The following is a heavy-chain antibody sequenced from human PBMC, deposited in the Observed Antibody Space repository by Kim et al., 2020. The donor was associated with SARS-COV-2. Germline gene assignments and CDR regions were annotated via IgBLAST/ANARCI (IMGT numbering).Heavy chain of an antibody. CDR3: ARLAVADDYFEL. J-gene: IGHJ4*02. D-gene: IGHD6-19*01. Sequence: GQTIYAQKFEGRVTMTEDTSTAYMELRNLKSEDTAVYYCARLAVADDYFELWGQGTLVTVSS. CDR2: GQT. V-gene: IGHV1-24*01.